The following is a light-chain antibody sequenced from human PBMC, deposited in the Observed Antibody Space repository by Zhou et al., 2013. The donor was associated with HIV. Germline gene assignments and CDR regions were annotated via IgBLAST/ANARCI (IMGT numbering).Light chain of an antibody. J-gene: IGKJ5*01. V-gene: IGKV1-12*01. CDR1: QGISKW. Sequence: DIQMTQSPSSVSASVGDRITITCRASQGISKWLAWYQQKPGKAPKLLICGAYNLASGVPSRFSGSGSGTDFALTISSLQAEDVATYYCQQSDSVPITFGQGTRLSIK. CDR3: QQSDSVPIT. CDR2: GAY.